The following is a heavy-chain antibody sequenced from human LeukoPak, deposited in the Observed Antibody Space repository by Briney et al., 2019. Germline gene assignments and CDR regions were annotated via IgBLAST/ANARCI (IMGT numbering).Heavy chain of an antibody. D-gene: IGHD6-19*01. J-gene: IGHJ4*02. Sequence: PSETLSLTCAVYGGSFSGYYWSWIRQPPGKGLEWIGEINHSGSTNYNPSLKSRVIISVDTSKNQFSLKLSSVTAADTAVYYCARGPWRVYSSGWYAYWGQGTLVTVSS. CDR1: GGSFSGYY. CDR2: INHSGST. V-gene: IGHV4-34*01. CDR3: ARGPWRVYSSGWYAY.